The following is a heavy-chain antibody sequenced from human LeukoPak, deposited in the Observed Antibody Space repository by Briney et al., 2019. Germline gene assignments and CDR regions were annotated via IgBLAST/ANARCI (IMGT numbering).Heavy chain of an antibody. Sequence: ASVKVSCKASGYTFTDYYIHWVRQAPGQGLEWMGWINPNSGGTNYAQKFQGRVTMTRDTSISTAYMELSRLRSDDTAVYYCARGKYSSSSNWFDPWGQGTLVTVSS. J-gene: IGHJ5*02. CDR1: GYTFTDYY. CDR3: ARGKYSSSSNWFDP. CDR2: INPNSGGT. D-gene: IGHD6-6*01. V-gene: IGHV1-2*02.